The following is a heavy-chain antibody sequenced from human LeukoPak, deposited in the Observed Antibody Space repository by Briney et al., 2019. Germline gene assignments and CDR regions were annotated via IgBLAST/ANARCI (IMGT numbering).Heavy chain of an antibody. D-gene: IGHD1-26*01. CDR3: TRANREHTAEYFDY. CDR2: IRSKAYGGTT. V-gene: IGHV3-49*03. CDR1: GFTFGDYA. Sequence: GGSLRLSCTASGFTFGDYAMSWFRQAPGKGLEWVGFIRSKAYGGTTEYAASVKGRFTISRDDSKSIAYLQMNSLKTEDTAVYYCTRANREHTAEYFDYWGQGTLVTVSS. J-gene: IGHJ4*02.